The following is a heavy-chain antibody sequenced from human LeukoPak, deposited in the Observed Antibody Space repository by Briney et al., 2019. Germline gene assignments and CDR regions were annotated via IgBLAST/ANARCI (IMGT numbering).Heavy chain of an antibody. CDR2: VSSYNGNT. CDR3: ARDPTGYQLGGDY. Sequence: ASVKVSCKASGYPFTNHGITWVRQAPGQGLEWMGWVSSYNGNTNYAQNLQGRVTMTTDTSTTTAYMELRSLKSDDTAVYYCARDPTGYQLGGDYWGQGTLVTVSS. CDR1: GYPFTNHG. J-gene: IGHJ4*02. D-gene: IGHD3-16*01. V-gene: IGHV1-18*01.